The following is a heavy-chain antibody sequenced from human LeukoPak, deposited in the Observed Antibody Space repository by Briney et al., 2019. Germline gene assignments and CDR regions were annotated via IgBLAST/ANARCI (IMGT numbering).Heavy chain of an antibody. CDR3: AKDRLGLWELLLYDAFDI. CDR1: GFAFSSYA. J-gene: IGHJ3*02. V-gene: IGHV3-23*01. Sequence: PGGSLRLSCAASGFAFSSYAMSWVRQPPGKGLEWVSVISRRDDYTYYADSVKGRFTISRDNSKNTLYLQMNSLRAEDTAVYYCAKDRLGLWELLLYDAFDIWGQGTMVTVSS. D-gene: IGHD1-26*01. CDR2: ISRRDDYT.